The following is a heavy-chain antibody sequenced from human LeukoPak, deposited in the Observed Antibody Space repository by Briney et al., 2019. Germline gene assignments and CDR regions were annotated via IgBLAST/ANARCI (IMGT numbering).Heavy chain of an antibody. Sequence: GGSLRLSCAASGFTFSSYGMHWARQAPGKGLEWVAFIRYDGSNKYYADSVKGRFTISRDNSKNTLYLQMNSLRAEDTAVYYCAKEAGDTDIDYWGQGTLVTVSS. CDR2: IRYDGSNK. J-gene: IGHJ4*02. CDR1: GFTFSSYG. D-gene: IGHD5-18*01. V-gene: IGHV3-30*02. CDR3: AKEAGDTDIDY.